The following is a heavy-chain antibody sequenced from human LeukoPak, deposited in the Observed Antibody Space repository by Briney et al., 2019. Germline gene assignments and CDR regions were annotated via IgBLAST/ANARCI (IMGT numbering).Heavy chain of an antibody. J-gene: IGHJ4*02. Sequence: PGGSLRLSCAASGFTFSSYGMHWVRQAPGKGLEWVAVIWYDGGNKYYADSVKGRFTISRDNSKNTLYLQMNSLRAEDTAVYYCARGGRGYSYGPNVDYWGQGTLVTVSS. CDR3: ARGGRGYSYGPNVDY. V-gene: IGHV3-33*01. CDR2: IWYDGGNK. CDR1: GFTFSSYG. D-gene: IGHD5-18*01.